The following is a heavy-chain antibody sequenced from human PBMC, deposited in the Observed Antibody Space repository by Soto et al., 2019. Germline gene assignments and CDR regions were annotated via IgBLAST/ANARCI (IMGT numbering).Heavy chain of an antibody. D-gene: IGHD3-16*01. CDR3: VLGLGPGYGYYYYGMDV. V-gene: IGHV3-33*01. Sequence: QVQLVESGGGVVQPGRSLRLSCAASGFTFSSYGMHWVRQAPGKGLEWVAVIWYDGSNKYYADSVKGRFTISRDNSKNTLYLQMNSLRAEDTAVYYCVLGLGPGYGYYYYGMDVWGQGTTVTVSS. CDR2: IWYDGSNK. J-gene: IGHJ6*02. CDR1: GFTFSSYG.